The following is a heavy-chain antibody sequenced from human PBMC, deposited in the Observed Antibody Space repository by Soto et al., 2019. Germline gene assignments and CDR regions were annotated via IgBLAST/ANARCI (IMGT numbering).Heavy chain of an antibody. CDR2: ISAYNGNT. V-gene: IGHV1-18*01. CDR1: GYTFTSYG. Sequence: ASVKVSCKASGYTFTSYGISWVRQAPGQGLEWMGWISAYNGNTKYAQKLQGRVTMTTDTSTSTAYMEMRSLRSDDTAENYCARGYYDCWSCYRYYYYGMDVWGKGTTVTAPQ. D-gene: IGHD3-3*01. CDR3: ARGYYDCWSCYRYYYYGMDV. J-gene: IGHJ6*04.